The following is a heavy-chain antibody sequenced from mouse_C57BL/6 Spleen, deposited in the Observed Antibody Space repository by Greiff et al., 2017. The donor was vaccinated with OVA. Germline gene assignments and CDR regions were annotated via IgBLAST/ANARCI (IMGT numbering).Heavy chain of an antibody. CDR1: GYSFTGYY. V-gene: IGHV1-42*01. CDR2: INPSTGGT. CDR3: ARRDYSNYGYAMDY. J-gene: IGHJ4*01. Sequence: EVQLQQSGPELVKPGASVKISCKASGYSFTGYYMNWVKQSPEKSLEWIGEINPSTGGTTYNQKFKAKATLTVDKSSSTAYMQLKSLTSEDSAVYYCARRDYSNYGYAMDYWGQGTSVTVSS. D-gene: IGHD2-5*01.